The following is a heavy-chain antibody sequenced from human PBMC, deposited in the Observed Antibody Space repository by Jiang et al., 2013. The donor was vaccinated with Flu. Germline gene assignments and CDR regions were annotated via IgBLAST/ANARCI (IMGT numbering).Heavy chain of an antibody. D-gene: IGHD3-22*01. V-gene: IGHV3-13*01. CDR3: ARVRWDPMMKDYYGMDV. Sequence: VQLVESGGGLVQPGGSLRLSCAASGFTFSSYDMHWVRQATGKGLEWVAAIGADGYTYYPGSVKGRFTISRENAKNSLYLHMNSLRAGDTAVYYCARVRWDPMMKDYYGMDVWGQGDHGHRLL. CDR1: GFTFSSYD. CDR2: IGADGYT. J-gene: IGHJ6*02.